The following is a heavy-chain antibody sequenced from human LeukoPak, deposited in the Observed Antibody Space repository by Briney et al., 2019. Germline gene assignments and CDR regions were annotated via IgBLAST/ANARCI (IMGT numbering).Heavy chain of an antibody. J-gene: IGHJ4*02. CDR2: IYYSGST. D-gene: IGHD4-17*01. CDR1: GGSISSYY. CDR3: ARGLNRNDYGDYGY. V-gene: IGHV4-59*01. Sequence: SETLSLTCTVSGGSISSYYWSWIRQPPGKGLEWIGYIYYSGSTNYNPSLKSRVTISVQTSKNQFSLKLSSVTAADTAVYYCARGLNRNDYGDYGYWGQGTLVTVSS.